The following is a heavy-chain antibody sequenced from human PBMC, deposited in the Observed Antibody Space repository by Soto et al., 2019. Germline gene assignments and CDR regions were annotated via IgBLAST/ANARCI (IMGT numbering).Heavy chain of an antibody. CDR2: IWYDGSNK. J-gene: IGHJ6*02. V-gene: IGHV3-33*06. CDR1: GFTFRSYG. CDR3: TKDRSSTLDGMDV. D-gene: IGHD6-13*01. Sequence: QVQLVESGGGVVQPGRSLRLSCAASGFTFRSYGMHWVRQAPGTGLEWVAVIWYDGSNKYYADSVKGRFNISRDNSKNTLFLQLNSLRAEDTAVYYCTKDRSSTLDGMDVWGQGTTVTVSS.